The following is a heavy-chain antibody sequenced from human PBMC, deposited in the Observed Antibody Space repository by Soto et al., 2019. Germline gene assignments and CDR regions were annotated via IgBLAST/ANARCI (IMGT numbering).Heavy chain of an antibody. CDR1: GGSVSSSL. CDR3: ARDRITMIASWFDP. Sequence: ETLSLTCTVSGGSVSSSLWWSWVRQSPGKGLEWVSYISSSSSTIFYTDSVKGRFTVSRDNAKNSLYLQMNSLRAEDTALYYCARDRITMIASWFDPWGQGTLVTVSS. J-gene: IGHJ5*02. CDR2: ISSSSSTI. V-gene: IGHV3-48*01. D-gene: IGHD3-22*01.